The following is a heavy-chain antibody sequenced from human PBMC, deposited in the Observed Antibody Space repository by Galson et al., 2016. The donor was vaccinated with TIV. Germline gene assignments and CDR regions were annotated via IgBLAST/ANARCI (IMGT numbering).Heavy chain of an antibody. CDR3: ARDEGDLRDFHYYGMDV. J-gene: IGHJ6*02. Sequence: SVKVSCKAPAYTFTIYGISWVRQAPGQGLEWMGWISTYNGDTNYEQKFQGRVTITADTSTSTAYMELRSLRSDDTAGYYCARDEGDLRDFHYYGMDVWGQGTTVTVSS. D-gene: IGHD4-17*01. CDR1: AYTFTIYG. V-gene: IGHV1-18*01. CDR2: ISTYNGDT.